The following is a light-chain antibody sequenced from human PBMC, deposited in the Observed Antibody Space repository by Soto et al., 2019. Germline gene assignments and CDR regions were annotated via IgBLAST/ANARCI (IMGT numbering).Light chain of an antibody. V-gene: IGKV1-17*01. CDR1: QGVRSS. CDR3: LQHNSYPFT. J-gene: IGKJ3*01. Sequence: DIQMTQSPSSLSASAGDRVTITCRASQGVRSSLDWYQQKPGKAPKRLIYEISSLQSGVPSRFSGSGSGTEFSLTISSLQPEDVATYSCLQHNSYPFTFGPGTKVDI. CDR2: EIS.